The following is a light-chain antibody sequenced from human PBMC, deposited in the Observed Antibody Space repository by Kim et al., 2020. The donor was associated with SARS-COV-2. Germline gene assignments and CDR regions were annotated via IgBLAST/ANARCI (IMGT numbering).Light chain of an antibody. V-gene: IGKV1-33*01. J-gene: IGKJ1*01. Sequence: VGDGVTITCRASQNIYNYLNWYQQKPGKAPKILIYDASKLETGVPSRFSGSGSATYFTLTISSLQPEDIGTDYCQQYQNPPPTWTFGQGTKVDIK. CDR2: DAS. CDR1: QNIYNY. CDR3: QQYQNPPPTWT.